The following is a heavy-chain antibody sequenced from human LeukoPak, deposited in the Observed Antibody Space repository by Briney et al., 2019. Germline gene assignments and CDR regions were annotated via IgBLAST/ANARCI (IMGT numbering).Heavy chain of an antibody. J-gene: IGHJ5*02. D-gene: IGHD3-22*01. Sequence: SETLSLTCTVSGGSISSYYWSWIRQPPGKGLEWIGYIYYSGSTNYNPSLKSRVTISVDTSKNQFSLKLSSVTAADTAVYYCARGSPPDTYYYDSSGYYWFDPWGQGTLVTVSS. V-gene: IGHV4-59*01. CDR1: GGSISSYY. CDR2: IYYSGST. CDR3: ARGSPPDTYYYDSSGYYWFDP.